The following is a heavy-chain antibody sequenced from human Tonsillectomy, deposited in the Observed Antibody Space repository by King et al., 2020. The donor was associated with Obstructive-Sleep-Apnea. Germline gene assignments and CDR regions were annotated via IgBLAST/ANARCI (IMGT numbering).Heavy chain of an antibody. J-gene: IGHJ2*01. V-gene: IGHV3-66*01. CDR3: ARAPFIWTDYEQSWYFDL. CDR1: FTVSSNY. D-gene: IGHD3/OR15-3a*01. Sequence: VQLVESGGGLVQPGGSLRLSCGFTVSSNYMSWVLQAPGKGWGWVSVSYSGGSTYYADSVKGRFTSSRDISNNTLYLQMNSRRAEDTAVYYCARAPFIWTDYEQSWYFDLWGRGTLVTVSS. CDR2: SYSGGST.